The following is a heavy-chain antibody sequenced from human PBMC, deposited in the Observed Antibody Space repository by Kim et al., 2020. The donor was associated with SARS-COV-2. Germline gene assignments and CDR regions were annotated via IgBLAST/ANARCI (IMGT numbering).Heavy chain of an antibody. CDR2: GDTT. J-gene: IGHJ4*02. CDR3: ANPRQPDY. D-gene: IGHD6-13*01. V-gene: IGHV3-23*01. Sequence: GDTTTYERPVKGRFTIARDNSKNTLYLQMSSLRAEDTAIYYCANPRQPDYWGQGTLVTVSS.